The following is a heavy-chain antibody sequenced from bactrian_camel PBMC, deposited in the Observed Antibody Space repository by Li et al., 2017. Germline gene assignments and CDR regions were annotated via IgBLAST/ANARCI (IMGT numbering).Heavy chain of an antibody. Sequence: HVQLVESGGGSVQAGGSLRLSCTASGNTFSNNYMGWFRQAPGKEREGVAALRTDEVTNYAVSVKGRFAISRDNAKNTLYLQMNSLKPEDTAMYYCAATDGGLSGFFFALNYNYWGQGTQVTVS. CDR1: GNTFSNNY. J-gene: IGHJ4*01. V-gene: IGHV3S53*01. D-gene: IGHD5*01. CDR3: AATDGGLSGFFFALNYNY. CDR2: LRTDEVT.